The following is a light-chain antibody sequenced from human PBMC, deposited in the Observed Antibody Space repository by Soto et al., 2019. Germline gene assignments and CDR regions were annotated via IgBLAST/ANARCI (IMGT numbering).Light chain of an antibody. CDR1: QGISTY. J-gene: IGKJ5*01. V-gene: IGKV1-39*01. CDR3: QQYNTYST. CDR2: AAS. Sequence: QMTQSTSSLSASVGDRVTITCRASQGISTYLNWYQQKPGKAPKLLIYAASSLQSGVPSRFSGSESGTEFTLTISSLQPDSFATYYCQQYNTYSTFGQGTRLEIK.